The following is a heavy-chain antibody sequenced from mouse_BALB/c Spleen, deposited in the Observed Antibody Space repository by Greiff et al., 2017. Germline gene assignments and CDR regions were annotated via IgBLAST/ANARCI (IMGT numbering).Heavy chain of an antibody. V-gene: IGHV5-12-2*01. CDR3: ARHGRTWYFDV. CDR2: ISNGGGST. Sequence: EVKVVESGGGLVQPGGSLKLSCAASGFTFSSYTMSWVRQTPEKRLEWVAYISNGGGSTYYPDTVKGRFTISRDNAKNTLYLQMSSLKSEDTAMYYCARHGRTWYFDVWGAGTTVTVSS. J-gene: IGHJ1*01. CDR1: GFTFSSYT.